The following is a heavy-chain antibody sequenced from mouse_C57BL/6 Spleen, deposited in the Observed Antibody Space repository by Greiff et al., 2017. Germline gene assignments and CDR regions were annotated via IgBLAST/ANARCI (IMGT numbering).Heavy chain of an antibody. CDR2: ISYDGSN. CDR3: ANYALDY. V-gene: IGHV3-6*01. D-gene: IGHD1-1*02. Sequence: EESGPGLVKPSQSLSLTCSVTGYSITSGYYWNWIRQFPGNKLEWMGYISYDGSNNYNPSLKNRISITRDTSKNQFFLKLNSVTTEDTATYYCANYALDYWGQGTTLTVSS. J-gene: IGHJ2*01. CDR1: GYSITSGYY.